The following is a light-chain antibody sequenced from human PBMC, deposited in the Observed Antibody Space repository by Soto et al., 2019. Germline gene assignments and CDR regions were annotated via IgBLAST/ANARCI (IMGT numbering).Light chain of an antibody. CDR3: QQLNSYSVT. Sequence: DIQLTQSPSFLSASVGDRVTITCRASQGISSYLAWYQQKPGKAPKLLIYAASTLQSGVPSRFSDSGSGTEFTLTISSLQPEDFATYYCQQLNSYSVTFGQGTKLEIK. V-gene: IGKV1-9*01. CDR2: AAS. J-gene: IGKJ2*01. CDR1: QGISSY.